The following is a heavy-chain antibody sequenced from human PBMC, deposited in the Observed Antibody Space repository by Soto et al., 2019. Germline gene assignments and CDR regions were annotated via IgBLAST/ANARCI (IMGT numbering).Heavy chain of an antibody. D-gene: IGHD6-19*01. Sequence: EVQLVESGGGLVQPGGSLRLSCAASGFTFSSYSMNWVRQAPGKGLEWVSYISSSSSTIYYADSVKGRFTISRDNAKNSLYLQMNSLRDEDTAVYYCARDQVYSEWLVPAPADFDYWGQGTLVTVSS. V-gene: IGHV3-48*02. J-gene: IGHJ4*02. CDR3: ARDQVYSEWLVPAPADFDY. CDR1: GFTFSSYS. CDR2: ISSSSSTI.